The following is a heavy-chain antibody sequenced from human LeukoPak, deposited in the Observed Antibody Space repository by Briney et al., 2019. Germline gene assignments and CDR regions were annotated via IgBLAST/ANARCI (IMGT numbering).Heavy chain of an antibody. CDR2: ISASGGST. CDR3: PKDLEDYYDSSGYYGEGYFDY. D-gene: IGHD3-22*01. J-gene: IGHJ4*02. Sequence: GGSLRLSCAASGFTFSNYAMNWVRQAPEKGLEWVSGISASGGSTYYADSVKGRFAISRDNSKNTLWLQLNSLRAGDTAIYYCPKDLEDYYDSSGYYGEGYFDYWGQGVLVTVSS. CDR1: GFTFSNYA. V-gene: IGHV3-23*01.